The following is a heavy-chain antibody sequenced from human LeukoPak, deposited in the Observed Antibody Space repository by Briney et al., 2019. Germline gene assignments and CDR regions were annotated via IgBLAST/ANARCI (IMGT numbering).Heavy chain of an antibody. D-gene: IGHD5-12*01. CDR3: AREYSASEH. J-gene: IGHJ1*01. Sequence: GASVKVSCKASGYNFVGYYLHWVRQAPGQGLEWMAWIDPYTGNTHYAQKFQGRITVTRDTSLSTTYMELNWLTSDDTAQYYCAREYSASEHWGQGTLVTVSS. CDR2: IDPYTGNT. CDR1: GYNFVGYY. V-gene: IGHV1-2*02.